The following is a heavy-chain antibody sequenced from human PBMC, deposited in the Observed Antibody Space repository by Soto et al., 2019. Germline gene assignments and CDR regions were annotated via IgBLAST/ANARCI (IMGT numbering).Heavy chain of an antibody. V-gene: IGHV3-30*04. Sequence: GGSLRLSCAASGFTFTTYAIHWVRQAPGKGLEWVAVISNDGRGKYYADSVKGRFTISRDNSMNTLYLQMNSLRSDDTAVYYCARDQCFGGGRSCYYFDFWGQGTLVTVSS. CDR2: ISNDGRGK. CDR3: ARDQCFGGGRSCYYFDF. D-gene: IGHD2-15*01. J-gene: IGHJ4*02. CDR1: GFTFTTYA.